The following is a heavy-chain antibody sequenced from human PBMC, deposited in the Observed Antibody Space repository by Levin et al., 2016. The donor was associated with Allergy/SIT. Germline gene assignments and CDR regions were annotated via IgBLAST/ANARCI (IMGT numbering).Heavy chain of an antibody. CDR1: GGSISPTTYN. Sequence: SETLSLTCTVSGGSISPTTYNWAWVRQPPGKGLEWIGTMFYSGGTYYNPSLKSRVNISVDSSKNQFSLRLSSVTAADTALYSCARVSDWAWYYMDVWGKGTTVTVSS. CDR2: MFYSGGT. CDR3: ARVSDWAWYYMDV. J-gene: IGHJ6*03. D-gene: IGHD3/OR15-3a*01. V-gene: IGHV4-39*01.